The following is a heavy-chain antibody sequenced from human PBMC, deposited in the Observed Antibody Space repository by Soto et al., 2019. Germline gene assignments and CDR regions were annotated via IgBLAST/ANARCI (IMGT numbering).Heavy chain of an antibody. CDR2: INHSGST. J-gene: IGHJ5*02. V-gene: IGHV4-34*01. Sequence: SETLSLTCTVSGGSLSGYYWSWIRQPPGKGLEWIGEINHSGSTNYNPSLKSRVTISVATSKNQFSLKLSSVTAADTAVYYCVRVSGIVVVEADLWWFDVWGQGTLVTVSS. CDR1: GGSLSGYY. CDR3: VRVSGIVVVEADLWWFDV. D-gene: IGHD2-2*01.